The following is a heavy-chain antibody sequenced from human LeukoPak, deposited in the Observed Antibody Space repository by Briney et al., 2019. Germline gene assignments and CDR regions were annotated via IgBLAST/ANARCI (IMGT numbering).Heavy chain of an antibody. Sequence: SQTLSLTCTVSGGSISSGSYYWRWIRQPAGKGLEWIGRIYTSGSTNYNPSLKSRVTISVDTSKNQFSLKLSSVTAADTAVYYCARGRDGYINLFDYWGQGTLVTVSS. CDR1: GGSISSGSYY. D-gene: IGHD5-24*01. CDR3: ARGRDGYINLFDY. V-gene: IGHV4-61*02. J-gene: IGHJ4*02. CDR2: IYTSGST.